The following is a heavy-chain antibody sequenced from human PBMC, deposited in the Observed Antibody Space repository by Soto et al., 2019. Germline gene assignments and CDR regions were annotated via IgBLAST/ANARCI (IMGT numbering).Heavy chain of an antibody. J-gene: IGHJ4*02. CDR3: ARQRAARAGWYDY. CDR2: IYYSGST. Sequence: SETLSLTCTVSGGSISSYYWSWIRQPPGKGLEWIGYIYYSGSTNYNPSLKSRVTISVDTSKNQFSLKLSSVTAADTAVYYCARQRAARAGWYDYWGQGTLVTVSS. D-gene: IGHD6-6*01. V-gene: IGHV4-59*08. CDR1: GGSISSYY.